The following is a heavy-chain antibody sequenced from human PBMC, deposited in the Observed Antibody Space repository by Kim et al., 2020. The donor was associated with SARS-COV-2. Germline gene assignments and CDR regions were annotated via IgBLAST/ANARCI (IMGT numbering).Heavy chain of an antibody. CDR2: IYPGDSDT. D-gene: IGHD2-2*01. V-gene: IGHV5-51*01. Sequence: GESLKISCKGSGYSFTSYWIGWVRQMPGKGLEWMGIIYPGDSDTRYSPSFQGQVTISADKSISTAYLQWSSLKASDTAMYYCARRYCSSTSCTQPTGGMDVWGQGTTVTVSS. J-gene: IGHJ6*02. CDR1: GYSFTSYW. CDR3: ARRYCSSTSCTQPTGGMDV.